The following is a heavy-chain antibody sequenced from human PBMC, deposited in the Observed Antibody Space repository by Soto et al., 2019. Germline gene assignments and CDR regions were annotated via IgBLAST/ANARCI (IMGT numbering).Heavy chain of an antibody. CDR1: GFTVSSNF. CDR2: SYRGGNS. V-gene: IGHV3-53*01. Sequence: EVQLVESGGGLMQPGGSLRLSCAASGFTVSSNFMTWVRQAPGKGLEWVSSSYRGGNSYYADSVKGRFTISRDDFKNTLYLQMNSLRAEDTAVYFCARGYGAGSYFSDYWGQGTLGTVSS. J-gene: IGHJ4*02. D-gene: IGHD3-10*01. CDR3: ARGYGAGSYFSDY.